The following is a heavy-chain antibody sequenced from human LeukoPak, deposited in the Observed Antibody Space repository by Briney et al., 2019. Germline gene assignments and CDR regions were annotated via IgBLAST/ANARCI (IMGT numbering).Heavy chain of an antibody. D-gene: IGHD1-26*01. J-gene: IGHJ4*02. V-gene: IGHV3-30-3*01. CDR1: GFTFSSYA. Sequence: PGRSLRLSCAASGFTFSSYAMHWVRQAPGKGLEWVAVISYDGSNKYYADSVKGRFTISRDNSKNTLYLQMNSLRAEDTAVYYCAKDTPGPIVGIFDYWGQGTLVTVSS. CDR3: AKDTPGPIVGIFDY. CDR2: ISYDGSNK.